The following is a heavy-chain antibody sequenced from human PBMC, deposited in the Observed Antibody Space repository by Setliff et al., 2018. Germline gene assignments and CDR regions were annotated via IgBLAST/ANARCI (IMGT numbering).Heavy chain of an antibody. J-gene: IGHJ6*02. D-gene: IGHD3-3*01. CDR3: ARLSWNGLRYYGLDV. Sequence: SETLSLTCNVSGFSISSYYWSWILQPPGKGLESIGYIQKSGGTNYNPALKSRVTISVDTSTNQFSLKLRSVTAADTAVYYCARLSWNGLRYYGLDVWGQGTTVTVSS. CDR1: GFSISSYY. V-gene: IGHV4-59*01. CDR2: IQKSGGT.